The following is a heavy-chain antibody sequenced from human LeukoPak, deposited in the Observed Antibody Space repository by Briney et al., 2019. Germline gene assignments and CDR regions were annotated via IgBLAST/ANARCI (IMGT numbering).Heavy chain of an antibody. Sequence: GGSLRLSCAASGFTFSSYAMSWVRQAPGKRLEWVSAISGSGGSTYYADSVKGRFTISRDNSKNTLYLQMNSLRAEDTAVYYCAKGYCSSTSCPLFDYWGQGTLVTVSS. CDR1: GFTFSSYA. D-gene: IGHD2-2*01. CDR2: ISGSGGST. J-gene: IGHJ4*02. CDR3: AKGYCSSTSCPLFDY. V-gene: IGHV3-23*01.